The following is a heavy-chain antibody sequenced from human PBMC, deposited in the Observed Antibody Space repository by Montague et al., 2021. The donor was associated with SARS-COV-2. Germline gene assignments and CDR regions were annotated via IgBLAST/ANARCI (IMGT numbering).Heavy chain of an antibody. D-gene: IGHD3-22*01. CDR1: GFSLSTSGMC. CDR3: ARYYYDSSGYYYFDC. J-gene: IGHJ4*02. Sequence: PALVKPTQTLTLTCTFSGFSLSTSGMCVSWIRQPPGKALEWLALIDWDDDKYYSTSLKTRLTISKDTSKNQVVLTMTNMDPVDTATYYCARYYYDSSGYYYFDCWGQGTLVTVSS. CDR2: IDWDDDK. V-gene: IGHV2-70*01.